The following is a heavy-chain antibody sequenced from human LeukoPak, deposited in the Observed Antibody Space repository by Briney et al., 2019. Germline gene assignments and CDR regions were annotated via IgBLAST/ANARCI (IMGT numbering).Heavy chain of an antibody. J-gene: IGHJ4*02. CDR2: ISGSGGST. CDR1: GFTFSSYA. CDR3: AKDHGSWYVSELYFDY. D-gene: IGHD6-13*01. V-gene: IGHV3-23*01. Sequence: PGGSLRLSCAASGFTFSSYAMGWVRQAPGKGLEWVSAISGSGGSTYYADSVKGRFTISRDNSKSTLYLQMNSLRAEDTAVYYCAKDHGSWYVSELYFDYWGQGTLVTVSS.